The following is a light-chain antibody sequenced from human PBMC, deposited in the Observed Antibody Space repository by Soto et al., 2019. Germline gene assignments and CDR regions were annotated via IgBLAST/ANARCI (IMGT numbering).Light chain of an antibody. V-gene: IGLV2-8*01. J-gene: IGLJ1*01. CDR1: SSDVGGYNF. CDR2: EVT. Sequence: QSALTQPPSASGSPGQSVTISCTGTSSDVGGYNFVSWYQQHPGKAPKFMIYEVTKRPSGVPDRFSGSKSGNTASLTVSGLQAEDEADYYCSSYTISNTLPFVFGTGTKLTVL. CDR3: SSYTISNTLPFV.